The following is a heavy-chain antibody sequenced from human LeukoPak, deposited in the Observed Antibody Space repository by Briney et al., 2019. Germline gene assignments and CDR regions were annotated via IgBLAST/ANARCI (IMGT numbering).Heavy chain of an antibody. Sequence: SGPTLVKPTQTLTLTCTFSGFSLSTSGVGVGWIRQAPGKALEWLSLIYWNDDKRYSPSLKSRLTITKDTSKNQVVLTMTNMDPVDTATYYCAHSEDIVVVPAAIPNWFDPWGQGTLVTVSS. CDR2: IYWNDDK. J-gene: IGHJ5*02. CDR1: GFSLSTSGVG. D-gene: IGHD2-2*02. V-gene: IGHV2-5*01. CDR3: AHSEDIVVVPAAIPNWFDP.